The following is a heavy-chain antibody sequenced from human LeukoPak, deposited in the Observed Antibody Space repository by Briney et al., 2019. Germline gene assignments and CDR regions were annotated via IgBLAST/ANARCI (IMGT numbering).Heavy chain of an antibody. CDR3: ARHWLGGSYSSFDY. J-gene: IGHJ4*02. Sequence: SETLSLTCTVSGGSISSYYWSWIRQPPGKGLEWIGYTYYSGSTNYNPSLKSRVTISVDTSKNQFSLKLSSVTAADTAVYYCARHWLGGSYSSFDYWGQGTLVTVSS. D-gene: IGHD1-26*01. V-gene: IGHV4-59*08. CDR2: TYYSGST. CDR1: GGSISSYY.